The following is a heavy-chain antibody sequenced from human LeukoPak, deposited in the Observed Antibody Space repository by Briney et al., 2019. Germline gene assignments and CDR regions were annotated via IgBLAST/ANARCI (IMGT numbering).Heavy chain of an antibody. V-gene: IGHV4-4*07. D-gene: IGHD3-22*01. Sequence: SETLSLTCTVSGGSIDDYFWSWIRQPAGKGLEWIGRVSSSGSTNSNPSLNRRITMSVDTSKTQISLKLSYVTAADTAVYYCAGCLNTYYYDSSGYSPEHYYMDVWGTGTTVTVSS. CDR3: AGCLNTYYYDSSGYSPEHYYMDV. CDR2: VSSSGST. CDR1: GGSIDDYF. J-gene: IGHJ6*03.